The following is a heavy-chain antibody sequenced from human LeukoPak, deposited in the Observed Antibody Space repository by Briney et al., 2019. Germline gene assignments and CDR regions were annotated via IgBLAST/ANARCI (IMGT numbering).Heavy chain of an antibody. CDR2: IYYTGST. CDR3: ARDSPPEGSGSYSFGY. J-gene: IGHJ4*02. CDR1: GGSISSSTHY. V-gene: IGHV4-39*07. Sequence: TSETLSLTCTVSGGSISSSTHYWGWIRQPPGKGLEWTGSIYYTGSTYYNPSLKSRVTISVDTSKTQFSLKLSSVTAADTAVYYCARDSPPEGSGSYSFGYWGQGTLVTVSS. D-gene: IGHD3-10*01.